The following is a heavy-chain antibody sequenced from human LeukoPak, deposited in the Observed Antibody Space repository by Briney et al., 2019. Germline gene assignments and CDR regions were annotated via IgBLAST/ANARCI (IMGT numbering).Heavy chain of an antibody. J-gene: IGHJ3*02. CDR2: VHDSAGT. CDR1: GGSINKYY. V-gene: IGHV4-59*08. Sequence: SETLSLTCTVSGGSINKYYWSWIRQSPGKGLEWLGYVHDSAGTIYNPSLKSRVTISVGTSKTQFSLKLSSVTTADTAVYYCARFYSSTWYGMNAFDIWGQGTMVTVSS. D-gene: IGHD6-13*01. CDR3: ARFYSSTWYGMNAFDI.